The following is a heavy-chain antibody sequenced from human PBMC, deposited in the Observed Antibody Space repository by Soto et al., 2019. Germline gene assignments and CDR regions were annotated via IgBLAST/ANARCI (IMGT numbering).Heavy chain of an antibody. CDR1: GGSFSGYY. CDR3: ARGDCSGGSCYYNWFDP. CDR2: INHSGSN. V-gene: IGHV4-34*01. D-gene: IGHD2-15*01. J-gene: IGHJ5*02. Sequence: QVQLQQWGAGLLKPSETLSLTCAVYGGSFSGYYWSWIRQPPGKGLEWIGEINHSGSNNYNPSLKSRVTISVDTSKNQFSLKLSSVTAADTAVYYCARGDCSGGSCYYNWFDPWGQGTLVTVSS.